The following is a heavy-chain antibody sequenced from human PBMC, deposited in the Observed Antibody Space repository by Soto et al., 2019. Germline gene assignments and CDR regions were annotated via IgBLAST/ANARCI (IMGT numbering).Heavy chain of an antibody. D-gene: IGHD1-26*01. V-gene: IGHV3-7*01. CDR3: TRELIVGPAEYFQD. J-gene: IGHJ1*01. CDR2: INRDGSEK. CDR1: GFTFNRHW. Sequence: GGPLRLSCAASGFTFNRHWMSWVRQVPGKGPEWVANINRDGSEKYYLGSVTGRFTISRDNAKNSLYLEMNNLRAEDTAVYYCTRELIVGPAEYFQDWGQGTLVTVSS.